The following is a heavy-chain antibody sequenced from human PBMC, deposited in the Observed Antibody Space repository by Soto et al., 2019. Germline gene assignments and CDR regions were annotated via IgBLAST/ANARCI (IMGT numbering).Heavy chain of an antibody. J-gene: IGHJ6*02. V-gene: IGHV1-69*13. CDR1: GGTFSSYA. Sequence: GASVKVSCKASGGTFSSYAISWVRQAPGQGLEWMGGIIPIFGTANYAQKFQGRVTITADESTSTAYMELSSLRSEDTAVYYCARGGGRWLKNYYYYGMDVWGQGTTVTVYS. D-gene: IGHD3-16*01. CDR3: ARGGGRWLKNYYYYGMDV. CDR2: IIPIFGTA.